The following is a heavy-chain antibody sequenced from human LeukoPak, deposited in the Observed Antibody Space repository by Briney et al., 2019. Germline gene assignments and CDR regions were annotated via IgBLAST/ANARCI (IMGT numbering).Heavy chain of an antibody. CDR1: GGSISNYF. V-gene: IGHV4-59*01. J-gene: IGHJ5*02. CDR2: IHHSGT. CDR3: ARVWVGSAAIPANWFDP. D-gene: IGHD2-2*01. Sequence: SETLSLTCTVSGGSISNYFWSWIRQPPGKGLEWIGFIHHSGTKYSPSLKSRVTISLETSKNQFSLKVNSVTAADTAVYYCARVWVGSAAIPANWFDPWGQGTLVTVSS.